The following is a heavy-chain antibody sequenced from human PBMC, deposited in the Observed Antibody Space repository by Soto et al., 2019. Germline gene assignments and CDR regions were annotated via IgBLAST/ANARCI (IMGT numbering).Heavy chain of an antibody. D-gene: IGHD2-8*01. CDR2: ISSSSSYI. CDR1: GFTFSSYS. CDR3: ARGGPEMAYYYYGMDV. J-gene: IGHJ6*02. V-gene: IGHV3-21*01. Sequence: SGGSLRLSCAASGFTFSSYSMNWVRQAPGKGLEWVSSISSSSSYIYYADSVKGRFTISRDNAKNSLYLQMNSLRAEDTAVYYCARGGPEMAYYYYGMDVWGQGTTVTVSS.